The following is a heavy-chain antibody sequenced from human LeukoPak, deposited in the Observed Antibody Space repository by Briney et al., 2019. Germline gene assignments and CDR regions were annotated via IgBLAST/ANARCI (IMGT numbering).Heavy chain of an antibody. CDR3: ARGLGAYCSSGSCTFDN. J-gene: IGHJ4*02. Sequence: GGSLRLSCSASEFTFSIDSMNWGRQSPGKGLEWVSSISSSSSYIYYADSVKGRFTISRDNAKNRLYLQMNSLRAEDTAVYYCARGLGAYCSSGSCTFDNWGQGTLVTVSS. D-gene: IGHD2-15*01. CDR1: EFTFSIDS. V-gene: IGHV3-21*06. CDR2: ISSSSSYI.